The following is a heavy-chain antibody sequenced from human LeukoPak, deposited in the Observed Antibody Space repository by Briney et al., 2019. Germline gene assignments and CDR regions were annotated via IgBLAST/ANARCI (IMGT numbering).Heavy chain of an antibody. V-gene: IGHV4-39*07. CDR2: IYYSGST. CDR3: ARGSSRYCSGGSCYIFPYYYYMDV. Sequence: SETLSLTCTVSGGSISSSSYYWGWIRQPPGKGLEWIGSIYYSGSTYYNPSLKSRVTISVDTSKNQFSLKLSSVTAADTAVYYCARGSSRYCSGGSCYIFPYYYYMDVWGKGTTVTISS. J-gene: IGHJ6*03. D-gene: IGHD2-15*01. CDR1: GGSISSSSYY.